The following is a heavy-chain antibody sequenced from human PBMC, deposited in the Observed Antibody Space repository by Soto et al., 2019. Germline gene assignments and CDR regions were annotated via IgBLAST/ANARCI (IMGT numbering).Heavy chain of an antibody. CDR3: ARGTRKYYYGSGSPNPNFDY. J-gene: IGHJ4*02. Sequence: QPGGSLRLSCRASGFTFSSYDMHWVRQATGKGLEWVSAIGTAGDTYYPGSVKGRFTISRENAKNSLYLQMNSLRAGDTAVYYCARGTRKYYYGSGSPNPNFDYWGQGTLVTVSS. CDR1: GFTFSSYD. CDR2: IGTAGDT. D-gene: IGHD3-10*01. V-gene: IGHV3-13*01.